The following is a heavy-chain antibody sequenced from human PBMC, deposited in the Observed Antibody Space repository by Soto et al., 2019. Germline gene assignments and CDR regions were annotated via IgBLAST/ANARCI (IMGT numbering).Heavy chain of an antibody. D-gene: IGHD1-1*01. Sequence: QVQLQQWGAGLLKPSETLSLTCAVYGGSFSGYYWSWIRQPPGKGLEWIGEINHSGSTNYNPSLQGRVTISVDTSKNQFSLRLSSVTAADTAVYYCARGGSPTTGTTPSTPGYFDYWGQGTLVTVSS. V-gene: IGHV4-34*01. CDR3: ARGGSPTTGTTPSTPGYFDY. CDR1: GGSFSGYY. CDR2: INHSGST. J-gene: IGHJ4*02.